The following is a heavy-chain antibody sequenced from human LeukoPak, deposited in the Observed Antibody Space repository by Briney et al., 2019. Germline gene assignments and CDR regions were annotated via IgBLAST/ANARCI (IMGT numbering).Heavy chain of an antibody. CDR3: AKGGPGFNWFDP. V-gene: IGHV3-23*01. Sequence: PGGSLRLSCAASGFTFSSYGMSWVCQAPGKGLEWVSAISGSGDSAYYADSVKGRFTISRDNSKNTLYLQVNSLRAEDTAVYYCAKGGPGFNWFDPWGQGTLVTVSP. CDR1: GFTFSSYG. J-gene: IGHJ5*02. CDR2: ISGSGDSA.